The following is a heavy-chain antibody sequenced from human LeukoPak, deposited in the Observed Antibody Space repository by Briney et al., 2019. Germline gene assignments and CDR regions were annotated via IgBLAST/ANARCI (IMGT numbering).Heavy chain of an antibody. V-gene: IGHV3-21*01. CDR2: ISSSSSYI. Sequence: GGSLRLSCAASGFTFSSYSMNWVRQAPGKGLEWVSSISSSSSYIYYADSVKGRFTISRDNAKNSLYLQMNNLRAEDTAVYYCARDRPEWLLDYWGQGTLVTVSS. CDR3: ARDRPEWLLDY. D-gene: IGHD3-3*01. J-gene: IGHJ4*02. CDR1: GFTFSSYS.